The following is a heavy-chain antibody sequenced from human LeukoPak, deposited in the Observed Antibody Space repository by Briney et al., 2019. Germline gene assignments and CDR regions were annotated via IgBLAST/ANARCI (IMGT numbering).Heavy chain of an antibody. D-gene: IGHD4-11*01. CDR2: IHYSGST. CDR3: ARASVTYYYYYYMDV. Sequence: PSETLSLTCTVSGYSISSGYYWTWIRQPPGKGLEWIGYIHYSGSTNYNPSLKSRVTISVDTSKNQFSLKLSSVTAADTAVYYCARASVTYYYYYYMDVWGKGTTVTVSS. CDR1: GYSISSGYY. V-gene: IGHV4-61*01. J-gene: IGHJ6*03.